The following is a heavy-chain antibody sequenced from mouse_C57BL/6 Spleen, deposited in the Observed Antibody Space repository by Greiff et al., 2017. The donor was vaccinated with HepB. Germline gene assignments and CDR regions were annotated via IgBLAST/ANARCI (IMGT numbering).Heavy chain of an antibody. V-gene: IGHV1-54*01. CDR2: INPGSGGT. CDR1: GYAFTNYL. D-gene: IGHD1-1*01. J-gene: IGHJ2*01. CDR3: ARRIYYYGSSYVGYFDY. Sequence: QVQLQQSGAELVRPGTSVKVSCKASGYAFTNYLIEWVKQRPGQGLEWIGVINPGSGGTNYNEKFKGKATLTADKSSSTAYMQLSSLTSEDSAVYFCARRIYYYGSSYVGYFDYWGQGTTLTVSS.